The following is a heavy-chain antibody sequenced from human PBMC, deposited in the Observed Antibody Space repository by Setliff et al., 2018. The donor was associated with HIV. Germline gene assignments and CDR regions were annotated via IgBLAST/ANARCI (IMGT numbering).Heavy chain of an antibody. Sequence: GGSLRLSCVASGFSFSAHAMSWARRAPGMGREWLSVIVRGGGTTYYADSVKGRFTISRDDSKNTGYLEMRSLRAEDTALYFCAKYTRDGSIFYYMDVWGKGTTVTVSS. V-gene: IGHV3-23*03. J-gene: IGHJ6*03. CDR2: IVRGGGTT. D-gene: IGHD3-3*01. CDR3: AKYTRDGSIFYYMDV. CDR1: GFSFSAHA.